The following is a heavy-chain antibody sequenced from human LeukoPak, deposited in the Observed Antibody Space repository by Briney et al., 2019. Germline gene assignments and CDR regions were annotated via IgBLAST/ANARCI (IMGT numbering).Heavy chain of an antibody. D-gene: IGHD3-9*01. J-gene: IGHJ5*02. CDR2: IKEDGSEK. CDR3: ARVIGGIRYFDWYNWFDP. Sequence: GGALRLSCAASGFTFSNYWMSWVRQAPGKGLEWVANIKEDGSEKYYVDSVRGRFTISRDNAKNSLSLQMNSLRAEDTAVYYCARVIGGIRYFDWYNWFDPWGQGTLVTVSS. CDR1: GFTFSNYW. V-gene: IGHV3-7*05.